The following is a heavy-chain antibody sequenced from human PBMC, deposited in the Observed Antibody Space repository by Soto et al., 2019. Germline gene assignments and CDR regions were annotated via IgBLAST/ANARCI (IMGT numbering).Heavy chain of an antibody. CDR3: VRDLNSYGMEF. CDR1: GFTFSHYW. CDR2: IKQDGTET. V-gene: IGHV3-7*03. Sequence: GGSLRLSCAASGFTFSHYWMTWVRQAPGKGLEWVAKIKQDGTETYYVDSVKGRFTISRDNAENSLYLQMNSLRVEDTAVYYCVRDLNSYGMEFWGQETTVTASS. J-gene: IGHJ6*02.